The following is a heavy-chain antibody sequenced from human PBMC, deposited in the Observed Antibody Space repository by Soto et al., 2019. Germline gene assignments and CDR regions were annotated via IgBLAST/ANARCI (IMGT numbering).Heavy chain of an antibody. V-gene: IGHV4-30-4*01. CDR3: ARERGRGGGFDP. D-gene: IGHD3-16*01. CDR1: GGSISSGDYY. Sequence: SETLSLTCTVSGGSISSGDYYWSWIRQPPGKGLEWIGYIYYSGSTYYNPSLKSRVTISVDTSKNQFSLKLSSVTAADTAVYYCARERGRGGGFDPWGQGTLVTVSS. CDR2: IYYSGST. J-gene: IGHJ5*02.